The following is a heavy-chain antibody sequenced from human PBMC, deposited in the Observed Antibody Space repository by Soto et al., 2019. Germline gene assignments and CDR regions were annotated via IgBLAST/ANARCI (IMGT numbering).Heavy chain of an antibody. D-gene: IGHD6-13*01. Sequence: QVQLVQSGDDVKKPGASVKVSCKASGYTFTSYDINWVRQAPGQGLEWMGWMNPNSGNTVYAQKFQGRVTMTRNTSISTAYMEMSSLRSEDTAVYYCAREKSSRYDHWGQGTLVTVSS. CDR2: MNPNSGNT. CDR3: AREKSSRYDH. CDR1: GYTFTSYD. J-gene: IGHJ4*02. V-gene: IGHV1-8*01.